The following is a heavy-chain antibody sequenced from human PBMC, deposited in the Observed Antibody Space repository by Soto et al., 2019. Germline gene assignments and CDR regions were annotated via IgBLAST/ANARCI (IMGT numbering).Heavy chain of an antibody. Sequence: ASVKVSWKASGGTFSSYAISWVRQAPGQGLEWMGGIIPIFGTANYAQKFQGRVTITADESTSTAYMELSSLRSEDTAVYYCARAGSRVVTHYYYYYGMDVWG. CDR3: ARAGSRVVTHYYYYYGMDV. CDR1: GGTFSSYA. CDR2: IIPIFGTA. D-gene: IGHD3-16*02. V-gene: IGHV1-69*13. J-gene: IGHJ6*02.